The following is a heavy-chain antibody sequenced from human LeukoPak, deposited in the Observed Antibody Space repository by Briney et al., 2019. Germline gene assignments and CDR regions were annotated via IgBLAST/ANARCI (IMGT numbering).Heavy chain of an antibody. CDR2: IYHSGDT. Sequence: SETLSLTCTVSGYSISSGYYWGWIRQPPGKGLEWIGIIYHSGDTYYIPSLKSRVTISVDTSKNQFSLKLSSVTAADTAVYYCTRSWDRSGYPDYWGQGTLVTVSS. D-gene: IGHD3-22*01. V-gene: IGHV4-38-2*02. CDR3: TRSWDRSGYPDY. CDR1: GYSISSGYY. J-gene: IGHJ4*02.